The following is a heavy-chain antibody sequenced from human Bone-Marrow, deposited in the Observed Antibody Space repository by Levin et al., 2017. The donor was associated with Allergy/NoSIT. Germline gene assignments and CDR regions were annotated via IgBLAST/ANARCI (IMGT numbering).Heavy chain of an antibody. Sequence: GGSLRLSCEASGFNFDDHAMYWVRQPPGKGLEWVSGISGNSVATGYAASVRGRFAISRDNAKKSLFLPMTSLRVEATAFYYCAKRGSGYSFDSWGQGTLVIVSS. CDR2: ISGNSVAT. CDR3: AKRGSGYSFDS. D-gene: IGHD3-22*01. J-gene: IGHJ5*01. V-gene: IGHV3-9*01. CDR1: GFNFDDHA.